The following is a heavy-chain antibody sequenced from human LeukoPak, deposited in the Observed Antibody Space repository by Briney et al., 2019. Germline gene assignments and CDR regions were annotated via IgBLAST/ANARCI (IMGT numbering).Heavy chain of an antibody. Sequence: PSQTLSLTCTVSGGSISSGGYYWSWIRQHPGKGLEWIGYIYYSGSTYYNPSLKSRVTISVDTSRNQFSLKLSSVTAADTAVYYCARVPPRFYDILTGYYRGAFDIWGQGTMVTVSS. CDR3: ARVPPRFYDILTGYYRGAFDI. CDR2: IYYSGST. V-gene: IGHV4-31*03. J-gene: IGHJ3*02. D-gene: IGHD3-9*01. CDR1: GGSISSGGYY.